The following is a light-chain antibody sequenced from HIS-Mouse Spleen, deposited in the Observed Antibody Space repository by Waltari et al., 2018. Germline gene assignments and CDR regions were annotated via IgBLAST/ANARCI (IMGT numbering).Light chain of an antibody. CDR2: DVS. J-gene: IGLJ1*01. CDR3: CSYAGSYSYV. CDR1: SRDVCGSNY. V-gene: IGLV2-11*01. Sequence: QSALTQPRSVSGSPGQSVTISCTGTSRDVCGSNYVSWYQQHPGKAPKLMIYDVSKRPSGVPDRFSGSKSGNTASLTISGLQAEDEADYYCCSYAGSYSYVFGTGTKVTVL.